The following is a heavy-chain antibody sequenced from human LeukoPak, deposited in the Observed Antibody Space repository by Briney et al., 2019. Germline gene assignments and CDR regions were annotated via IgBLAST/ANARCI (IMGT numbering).Heavy chain of an antibody. CDR2: IYYSGST. CDR1: GGSISSSSYY. Sequence: SETLSLTCTVPGGSISSSSYYWGWIRQPPGKGLEWIGSIYYSGSTYYNPSLKSRVTISVDTSKNQFSLKLSSVTAADTAVYYCARATGELLWFGELLSTGWFDPWDQGTLVTVSS. V-gene: IGHV4-39*01. J-gene: IGHJ5*02. D-gene: IGHD3-10*01. CDR3: ARATGELLWFGELLSTGWFDP.